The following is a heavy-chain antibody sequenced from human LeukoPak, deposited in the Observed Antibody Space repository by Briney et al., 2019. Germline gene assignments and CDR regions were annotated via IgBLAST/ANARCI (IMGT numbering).Heavy chain of an antibody. CDR1: GGSISSGDYY. J-gene: IGHJ6*02. CDR2: IFYTGST. V-gene: IGHV4-30-4*01. D-gene: IGHD4-17*01. Sequence: PSETLSLTCTVSGGSISSGDYYWSWIRQPPGKGLEWIGYIFYTGSTYYNPSLKSRVTISLDTSKNQFSLKLSSVTAADTAVYYCANGDYETRYYGMDVWGQGTTVTVSS. CDR3: ANGDYETRYYGMDV.